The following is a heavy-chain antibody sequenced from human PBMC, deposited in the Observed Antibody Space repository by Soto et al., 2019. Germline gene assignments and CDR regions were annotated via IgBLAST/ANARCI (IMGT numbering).Heavy chain of an antibody. CDR3: ARDLIWGSSPSNYFDY. CDR1: GFTFSSYG. D-gene: IGHD6-13*01. V-gene: IGHV3-33*01. J-gene: IGHJ4*02. CDR2: IWYDGSNK. Sequence: QVQLVESGGGVVQPGRSLRLSCAASGFTFSSYGMHWVRQAPGKGLEWVAVIWYDGSNKYYADSVKGRFTISRDNSKNTLYLQMNSLRAEDTAVYYCARDLIWGSSPSNYFDYWGQGTLVTVSS.